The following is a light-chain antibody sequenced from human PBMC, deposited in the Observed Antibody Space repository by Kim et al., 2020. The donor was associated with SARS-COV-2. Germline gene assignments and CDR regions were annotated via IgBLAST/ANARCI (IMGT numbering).Light chain of an antibody. CDR2: GAS. CDR3: QQSYIVPRT. CDR1: QSISNR. V-gene: IGKV1-39*01. J-gene: IGKJ1*01. Sequence: GSVGDRVTITCRASQSISNRLNWYQQKTGKAPKVLIYGASSLQSGVPSRFSGSGSGTDFTLTISSLQPEDFATYYCQQSYIVPRTCGQGTKVDIK.